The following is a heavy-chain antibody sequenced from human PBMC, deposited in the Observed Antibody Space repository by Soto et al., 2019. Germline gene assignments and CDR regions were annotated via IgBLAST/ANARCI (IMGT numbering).Heavy chain of an antibody. CDR1: GGSISSGDYY. CDR2: IYYSGST. D-gene: IGHD3-10*01. Sequence: SETLSLTCTVSGGSISSGDYYWSWIRQPPGKGLEWIGYIYYSGSTYYNPSLKSRVTISVDTSKNQFSLKLSSVTAADTAVYYCARLVHSPAYYYGMDVWGQGTTVTSP. CDR3: ARLVHSPAYYYGMDV. V-gene: IGHV4-30-4*01. J-gene: IGHJ6*02.